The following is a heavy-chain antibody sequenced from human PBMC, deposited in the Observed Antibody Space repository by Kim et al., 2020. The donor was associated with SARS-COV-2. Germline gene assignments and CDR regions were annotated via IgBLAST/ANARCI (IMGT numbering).Heavy chain of an antibody. J-gene: IGHJ4*02. Sequence: TVYLAESVKGRLTISRDNAKNSLYLQMNSLRDEDTAVYYCAREPSGGFDYWGQGTLVTVSS. V-gene: IGHV3-48*02. D-gene: IGHD3-10*01. CDR3: AREPSGGFDY. CDR2: TV.